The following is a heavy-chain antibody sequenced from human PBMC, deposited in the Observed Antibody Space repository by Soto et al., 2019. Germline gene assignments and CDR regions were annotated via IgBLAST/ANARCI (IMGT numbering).Heavy chain of an antibody. CDR1: GFTFSSYA. CDR3: AKDPYCTNGVCYAPSYYYGMDV. CDR2: ISGSGGST. J-gene: IGHJ6*02. D-gene: IGHD2-8*01. Sequence: GGSLRLSCAASGFTFSSYAMSWVRQAPGKGLEWVSAISGSGGSTYYADSVKGRFTISRDNSKNTLYLQMNSLRAEDTAVYYCAKDPYCTNGVCYAPSYYYGMDVWGQGTTVTVYS. V-gene: IGHV3-23*01.